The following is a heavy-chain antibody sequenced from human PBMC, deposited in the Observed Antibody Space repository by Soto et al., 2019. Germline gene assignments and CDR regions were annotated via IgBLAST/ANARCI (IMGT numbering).Heavy chain of an antibody. CDR3: ARDPGQDEAMDY. Sequence: PGGSLRLSCVASGFTFSNFGMHWVRQAPGKGLEWVAVIWHDGKNKYYADSAKGRFTVSRDNSKNTLYLQMNSLTAEDTAVYYCARDPGQDEAMDYWGQGTLVSVSS. J-gene: IGHJ4*02. CDR2: IWHDGKNK. V-gene: IGHV3-33*01. CDR1: GFTFSNFG.